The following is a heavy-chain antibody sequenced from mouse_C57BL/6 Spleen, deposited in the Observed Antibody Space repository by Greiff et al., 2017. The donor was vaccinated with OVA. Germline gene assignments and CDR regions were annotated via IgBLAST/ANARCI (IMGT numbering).Heavy chain of an antibody. CDR2: ISSGSSTI. CDR1: GFTFSDYG. CDR3: ARLRYYAMDY. J-gene: IGHJ4*01. Sequence: EVKVVESGGGLVKPGGSLKLSCAASGFTFSDYGMHWVRQAPEKGLEWVAYISSGSSTIYYADTVKGRFTISRDNAKNTLFLQMTSLRSEDTAMYYCARLRYYAMDYWGQGTSGTVSS. D-gene: IGHD1-1*01. V-gene: IGHV5-17*01.